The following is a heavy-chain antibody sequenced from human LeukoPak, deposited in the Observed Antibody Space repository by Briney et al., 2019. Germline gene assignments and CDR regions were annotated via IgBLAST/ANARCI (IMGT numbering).Heavy chain of an antibody. Sequence: SVKVSCKASGGTFSSYAINWVRQAPGQGREWMGGIIPIFGTANYAQKFQGRVTITADKSKSTDYLELGSLGSEDTGVYCRGTLGRLLLWVGELSSPAFDQWGEGTLVTVYS. CDR3: GTLGRLLLWVGELSSPAFDQ. J-gene: IGHJ4*02. CDR1: GGTFSSYA. CDR2: IIPIFGTA. V-gene: IGHV1-69*06. D-gene: IGHD3-10*01.